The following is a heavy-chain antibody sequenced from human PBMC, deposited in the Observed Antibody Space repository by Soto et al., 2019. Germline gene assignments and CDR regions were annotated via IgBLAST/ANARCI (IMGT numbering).Heavy chain of an antibody. Sequence: GGSLRLSCAASGFTFSSYAMSWVRQAPGKGLEWVSAISGSGGSTYYEDSVKGRFTISRDNSKNTLYLQMNSLRAEDTAVYYYAKPNLPGIAVAGRNFDYWGQGTLVTVSS. J-gene: IGHJ4*02. V-gene: IGHV3-23*01. CDR1: GFTFSSYA. D-gene: IGHD6-19*01. CDR2: ISGSGGST. CDR3: AKPNLPGIAVAGRNFDY.